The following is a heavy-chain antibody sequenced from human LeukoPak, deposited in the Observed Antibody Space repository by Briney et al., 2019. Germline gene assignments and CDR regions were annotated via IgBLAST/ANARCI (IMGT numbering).Heavy chain of an antibody. J-gene: IGHJ3*02. V-gene: IGHV1-24*01. Sequence: ASVKVSCKVSGYTLTELSMHWVRQAPGKGLEWMGGFDPEDGETIYAQKFQGRVTMTEDTSTDTAYMELSSLRSEDTAVYYCATRLRYFDWLRNGAAFDIWGQGTMVTVSS. CDR2: FDPEDGET. D-gene: IGHD3-9*01. CDR1: GYTLTELS. CDR3: ATRLRYFDWLRNGAAFDI.